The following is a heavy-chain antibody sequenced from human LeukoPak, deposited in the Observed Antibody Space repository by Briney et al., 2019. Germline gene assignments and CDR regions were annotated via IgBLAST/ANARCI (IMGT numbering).Heavy chain of an antibody. V-gene: IGHV3-74*01. Sequence: GGSLRLSCTASGFPLSNFWMHWVRQVPGKGLAWVSRIISDGTTTSYADSVKGRFTISRDNAKNTLYLQMNSLRAEDTAVYYCTRDWRNMAFDYWGQGTLVTVSS. CDR2: IISDGTTT. CDR3: TRDWRNMAFDY. J-gene: IGHJ4*02. CDR1: GFPLSNFW. D-gene: IGHD2/OR15-2a*01.